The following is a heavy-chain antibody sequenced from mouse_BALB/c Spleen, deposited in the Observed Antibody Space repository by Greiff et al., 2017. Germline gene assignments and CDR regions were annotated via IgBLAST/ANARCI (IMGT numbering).Heavy chain of an antibody. D-gene: IGHD2-5*01. CDR3: ARSPYYSNYLYWYFDV. Sequence: EVQLQQSGPELVKPGASVKISCKASGYSFTGYYMHWVKQSHVKSLEWIGRINPYNGATSYNQNFKDKASLTVDKSSSTAYMELHSLTSEDSAVYYCARSPYYSNYLYWYFDVWGAGTTVTVSS. CDR1: GYSFTGYY. V-gene: IGHV1-26*01. CDR2: INPYNGAT. J-gene: IGHJ1*01.